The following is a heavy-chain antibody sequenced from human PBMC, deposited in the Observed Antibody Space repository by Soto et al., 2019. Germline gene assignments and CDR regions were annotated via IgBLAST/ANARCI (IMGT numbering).Heavy chain of an antibody. CDR1: GFTFSSYA. D-gene: IGHD1-26*01. Sequence: VQLVESGGGVVQPGRSLRLSCAASGFTFSSYAMHWVRQAPGKGLEWVAVISYDGSNKYYADSVKGRFTISRDNSKNTLYLQMNSLRAEDTAVYYCARDSSEWELLHSDYWGQGTLVTVSS. V-gene: IGHV3-30-3*01. CDR2: ISYDGSNK. J-gene: IGHJ4*02. CDR3: ARDSSEWELLHSDY.